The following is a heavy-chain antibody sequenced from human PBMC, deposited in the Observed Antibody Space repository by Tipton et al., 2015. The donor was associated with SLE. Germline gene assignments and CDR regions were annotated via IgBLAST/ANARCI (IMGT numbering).Heavy chain of an antibody. Sequence: TLSLTCAVSGYSISSGYYWSWTRQPAGEGREWSGCIYTSGSTNNNPSLKGPVTLSVYTSKNQFSLKLSSVTAADTAVYYWARVGELLGAFGIWGQGAMVTVSS. CDR3: ARVGELLGAFGI. CDR1: GYSISSGYY. D-gene: IGHD1-26*01. J-gene: IGHJ3*02. CDR2: IYTSGST. V-gene: IGHV4-61*02.